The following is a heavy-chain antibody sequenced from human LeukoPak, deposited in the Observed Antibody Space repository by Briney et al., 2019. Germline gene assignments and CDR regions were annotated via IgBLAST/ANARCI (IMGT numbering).Heavy chain of an antibody. CDR2: IKQDGSEK. CDR3: ARRGYSSSWYGRNHYYYYMDV. CDR1: GFTFSSYW. V-gene: IGHV3-7*01. Sequence: GGSLRLSCAASGFTFSSYWMSWVRQAPGKGLEWVANIKQDGSEKYYVDSVKGRFTISRDNAKNSLYLQMNSLRAEDTAVYYCARRGYSSSWYGRNHYYYYMDVWGKGTTVTVSS. J-gene: IGHJ6*03. D-gene: IGHD6-13*01.